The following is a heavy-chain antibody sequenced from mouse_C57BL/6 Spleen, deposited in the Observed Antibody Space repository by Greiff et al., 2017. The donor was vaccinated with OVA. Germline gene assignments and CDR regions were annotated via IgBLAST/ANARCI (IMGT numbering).Heavy chain of an antibody. Sequence: QVQLQQSGPELVKPGASVKISCKASGYAFSSSWMNWVKQRPGKGLEWIGRIYPGDGDTNYNGKFKGKATLTADKSSSTAYMQLSSLTSEDSAVYFCARTGTPRWGQGTTLTVSS. V-gene: IGHV1-82*01. D-gene: IGHD4-1*01. CDR3: ARTGTPR. CDR1: GYAFSSSW. J-gene: IGHJ2*01. CDR2: IYPGDGDT.